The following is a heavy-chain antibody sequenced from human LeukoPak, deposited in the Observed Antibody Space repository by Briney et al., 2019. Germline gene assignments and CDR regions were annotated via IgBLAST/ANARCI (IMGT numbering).Heavy chain of an antibody. Sequence: SETLSLTCTVSGGSISSYYWSWIRQPAGKGLEWIGRIYTSGSTNYNPSLKSRVTMSVDTSKNQFSLKLSSVTAADTAVYYCAGTGVTYYYDSSGPQFGYWGQGTLVTVSS. J-gene: IGHJ4*02. CDR2: IYTSGST. V-gene: IGHV4-4*07. CDR1: GGSISSYY. CDR3: AGTGVTYYYDSSGPQFGY. D-gene: IGHD3-22*01.